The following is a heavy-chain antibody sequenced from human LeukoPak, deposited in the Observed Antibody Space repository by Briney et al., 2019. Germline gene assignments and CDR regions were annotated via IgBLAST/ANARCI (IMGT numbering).Heavy chain of an antibody. CDR1: GFTFSSYS. V-gene: IGHV3-21*01. J-gene: IGHJ4*02. CDR3: ATGTTVTTNDY. D-gene: IGHD4-11*01. CDR2: ISSSSYI. Sequence: PGGSLRLSCAASGFTFSSYSMNWVRQAPGKGLEWVSSISSSSYIYYADSVKGRFTISRDNAKNSLYLQMSSLRAEDTAVYYCATGTTVTTNDYWGQGTLVTVSS.